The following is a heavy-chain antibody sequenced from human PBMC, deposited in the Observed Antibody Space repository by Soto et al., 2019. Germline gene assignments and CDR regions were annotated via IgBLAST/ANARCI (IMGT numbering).Heavy chain of an antibody. V-gene: IGHV4-31*03. Sequence: QVQLQESGPGLVKPSQTLSLTCTVSGGSISSGGYYWSWIRQHPGKGLEWIGYIYYSGSTYYNPSLQSRVTISVDTSKNQFSLKLSSVTAADTAVYYCAREGYCSGGSCPLSYYMDVWGKGTTVTVSS. J-gene: IGHJ6*03. D-gene: IGHD2-15*01. CDR1: GGSISSGGYY. CDR3: AREGYCSGGSCPLSYYMDV. CDR2: IYYSGST.